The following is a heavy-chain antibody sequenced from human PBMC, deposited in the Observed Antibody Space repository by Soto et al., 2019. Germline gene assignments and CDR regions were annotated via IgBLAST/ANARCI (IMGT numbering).Heavy chain of an antibody. D-gene: IGHD6-25*01. V-gene: IGHV4-59*01. J-gene: IGHJ6*02. CDR2: IYYSGST. CDR1: GGSISSSY. Sequence: SETLSLTCTVSGGSISSSYWSWIRQPPGKGLEWIGYIYYSGSTNYNPSLKSRVTISVDTSKNQFSLKLSSVTAADTAVYYCARDYHHKRHYYYGMDVWGQGTTVTVSS. CDR3: ARDYHHKRHYYYGMDV.